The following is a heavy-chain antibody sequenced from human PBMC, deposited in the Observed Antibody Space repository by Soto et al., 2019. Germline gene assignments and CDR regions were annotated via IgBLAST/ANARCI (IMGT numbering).Heavy chain of an antibody. Sequence: QLQLQESGPRLVKPSETLSLTCTVSGGSISSSSYYWGWIRQPPGKGLEWIGSIYYSGSTYYNPSLKSRITISVDTFKNHFSLKLSSVTAADTAVYYCARHGQDIVVVVAAAPQNPFDYWGQGTLVTVSS. D-gene: IGHD2-15*01. CDR1: GGSISSSSYY. CDR3: ARHGQDIVVVVAAAPQNPFDY. CDR2: IYYSGST. J-gene: IGHJ4*02. V-gene: IGHV4-39*01.